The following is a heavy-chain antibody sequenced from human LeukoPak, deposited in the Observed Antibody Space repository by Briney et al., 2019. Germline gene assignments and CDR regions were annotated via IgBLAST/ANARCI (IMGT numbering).Heavy chain of an antibody. D-gene: IGHD3-3*01. CDR3: ARGYDFWSGYWYY. Sequence: SVKVSCKASGGTFSSYAISWVRQAPGQGLEWMGGIIAIFGTANYAQKFQGRVTITTDESTSTAYMELSSLRSEDTAVYYCARGYDFWSGYWYYWGQGTLVTVSS. J-gene: IGHJ4*02. V-gene: IGHV1-69*05. CDR1: GGTFSSYA. CDR2: IIAIFGTA.